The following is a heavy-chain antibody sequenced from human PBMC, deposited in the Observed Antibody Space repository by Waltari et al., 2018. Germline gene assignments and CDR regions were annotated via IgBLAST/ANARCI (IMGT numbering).Heavy chain of an antibody. CDR2: IDQSDHH. CDR1: GGSFGSFW. CDR3: ARHRHPGHSFDI. V-gene: IGHV4-34*02. D-gene: IGHD3-16*02. J-gene: IGHJ3*02. Sequence: QVQLQQWGAGVLKPSETLSLTCVVNGGSFGSFWWSWIRQPPGKGLQWIGEIDQSDHHNKKPSLTSRVTISIDTSKNQFYLNLRSVAAADTAVYYCARHRHPGHSFDIWGQGASVLVSS.